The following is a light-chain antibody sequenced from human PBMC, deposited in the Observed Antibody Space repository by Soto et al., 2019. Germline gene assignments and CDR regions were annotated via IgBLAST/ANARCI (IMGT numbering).Light chain of an antibody. V-gene: IGKV3-20*01. CDR1: QSVSSSY. J-gene: IGKJ2*01. Sequence: EIVLTQSPGTLSLSPGERATLSCRASQSVSSSYLAWYQKKPGQAPRLLIYGASSRATGIPDRFSGSGSGTDFTLTINRLEPEDFAVYYCQQYGGSPLYTFGQGTKLEIK. CDR2: GAS. CDR3: QQYGGSPLYT.